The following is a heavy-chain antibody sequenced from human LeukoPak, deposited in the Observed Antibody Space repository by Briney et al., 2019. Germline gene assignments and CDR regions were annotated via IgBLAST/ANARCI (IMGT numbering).Heavy chain of an antibody. CDR1: GYTFTSYG. V-gene: IGHV1-18*01. D-gene: IGHD6-13*01. CDR3: ARVMSIAAAGTFGY. J-gene: IGHJ4*02. Sequence: ASVKVSCKASGYTFTSYGISWVRQAPGQGLEWMGWISAYNGNTNYAQKLRGRVTMTTDTSTSTAYMELRSLRSDDTAVYYCARVMSIAAAGTFGYWGQGTLVTVSS. CDR2: ISAYNGNT.